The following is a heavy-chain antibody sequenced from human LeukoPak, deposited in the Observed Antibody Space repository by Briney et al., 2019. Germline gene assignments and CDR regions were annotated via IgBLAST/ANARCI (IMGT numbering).Heavy chain of an antibody. Sequence: WVRQAPGKGLEWVGRIKSKTDGGTTDYAAPVKGRFTISRDDSKNTLYLQMNSLKTEDTAVYYCTTSWIRLTNYWGQGTLVTVSS. V-gene: IGHV3-15*01. CDR3: TTSWIRLTNY. CDR2: IKSKTDGGTT. D-gene: IGHD5-12*01. J-gene: IGHJ4*02.